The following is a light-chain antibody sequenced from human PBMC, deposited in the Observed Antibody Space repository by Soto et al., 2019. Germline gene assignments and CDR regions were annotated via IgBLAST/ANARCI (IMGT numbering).Light chain of an antibody. V-gene: IGKV3-20*01. CDR1: QNVDSNY. CDR2: AAS. J-gene: IGKJ1*01. CDR3: QEYGYLSWT. Sequence: EIVLTQSPGTLSLSPGERATLSCRASQNVDSNYLAWYQQKPGQAPRIIIFAASGRATGIPDRFSGSGSGTDFTLTISRLAPEEFAVYYCQEYGYLSWTFGQGTKVEI.